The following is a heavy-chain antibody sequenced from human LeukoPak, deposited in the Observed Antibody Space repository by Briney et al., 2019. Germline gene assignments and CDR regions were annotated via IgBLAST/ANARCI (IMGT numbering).Heavy chain of an antibody. CDR3: ARGPHYYGDYIRWFPDAFHI. J-gene: IGHJ3*02. V-gene: IGHV4-34*01. CDR2: IKHGGVT. Sequence: SETLSLTCGVHGSSFSEYFWHWVRQSPREGLEWIGDIKHGGVTNYNPSLMGRVTISVDTSKNQFSLMLTSVTAADTAVYYCARGPHYYGDYIRWFPDAFHIWGRGTMVSVSS. CDR1: GSSFSEYF. D-gene: IGHD4-17*01.